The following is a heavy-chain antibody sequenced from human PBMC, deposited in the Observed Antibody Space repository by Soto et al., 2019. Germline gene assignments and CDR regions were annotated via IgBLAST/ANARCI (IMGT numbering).Heavy chain of an antibody. D-gene: IGHD2-15*01. CDR2: INPSGGSA. J-gene: IGHJ4*02. CDR3: ARGTSGGSCHY. V-gene: IGHV1-46*04. CDR1: GHTFTSNH. Sequence: QVQLVQSGAEVKKPGASVKVSCKASGHTFTSNHMHWVRQAPGQGLEWMGIINPSGGSATYAQQLQDRVTVTRDTSTSTVYMELSSLRSADTAVYYCARGTSGGSCHYWGQGTLVTVSS.